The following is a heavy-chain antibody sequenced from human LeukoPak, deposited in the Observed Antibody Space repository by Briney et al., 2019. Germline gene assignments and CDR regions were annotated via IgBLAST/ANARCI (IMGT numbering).Heavy chain of an antibody. CDR1: GFTFTIYG. Sequence: PGGSLRLSCAASGFTFTIYGMNWVRQAPGKGLEWVSGIGGSDYTTYYADSVKGRFTISRDNSKNTLYLQMNGLRAEDTAIYYCAKTFYDSGSYWGAFDYWGQGTLVTVSS. J-gene: IGHJ4*02. V-gene: IGHV3-23*01. CDR3: AKTFYDSGSYWGAFDY. CDR2: IGGSDYTT. D-gene: IGHD3-10*01.